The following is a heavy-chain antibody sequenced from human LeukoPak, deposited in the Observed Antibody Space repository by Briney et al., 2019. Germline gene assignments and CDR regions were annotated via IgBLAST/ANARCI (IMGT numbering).Heavy chain of an antibody. CDR3: ARVYSSSWYNWFDP. CDR1: GFTFSSYA. Sequence: GGSLRLSCAASGFTFSSYAMSWVRQAPGKGLEWVSVIYSGGSTYYADSVKGRFTISRHNSKNTLYLQMNSLRAEDTAVYYCARVYSSSWYNWFDPWGQGTLVTVSS. J-gene: IGHJ5*02. CDR2: IYSGGST. V-gene: IGHV3-53*04. D-gene: IGHD6-13*01.